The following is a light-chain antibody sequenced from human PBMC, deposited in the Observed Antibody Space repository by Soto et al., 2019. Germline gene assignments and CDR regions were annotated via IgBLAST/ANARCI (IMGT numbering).Light chain of an antibody. CDR2: GNT. CDR1: SSNIGSTYD. CDR3: QSYVVSLSVHYV. V-gene: IGLV1-40*01. J-gene: IGLJ1*01. Sequence: QSVLTQPPSVSGAPGQRVTISCTGSSSNIGSTYDVQWYQQLPGTAPKLLIHGNTDRPSGVPDRFSGSKSGTSASLAITGLQADDEADYYCQSYVVSLSVHYVFGTGTKVTVL.